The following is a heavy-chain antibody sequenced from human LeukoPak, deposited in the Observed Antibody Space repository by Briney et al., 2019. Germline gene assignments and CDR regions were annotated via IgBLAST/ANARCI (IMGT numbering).Heavy chain of an antibody. D-gene: IGHD2-2*01. J-gene: IGHJ3*02. CDR2: IYTSGST. CDR3: ARDWEPDIVVVPAAPPHAFDI. CDR1: GGSISSSSYY. V-gene: IGHV4-61*02. Sequence: SETLSLTCTVSGGSISSSSYYWSWIRQPAGKGLEWIGRIYTSGSTNYNPSLKSRVTMSVDTSKNQFSLKLSSVTAADTAVYYCARDWEPDIVVVPAAPPHAFDIWGQGTMVTVSS.